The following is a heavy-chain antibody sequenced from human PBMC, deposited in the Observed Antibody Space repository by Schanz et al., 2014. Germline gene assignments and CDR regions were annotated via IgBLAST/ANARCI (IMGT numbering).Heavy chain of an antibody. V-gene: IGHV3-9*01. Sequence: EVQLVESGGDLVQPGRSLRLSCAASGFTFDEYGMHWVRQAPGKGLEWVSGISWNGGFIAYGDAVKGRFTISRDNAKNSLYLQMNSLTADDTAVYYCARDKGGYHPFDWGRGTLVTVSS. CDR3: ARDKGGYHPFD. D-gene: IGHD3-22*01. CDR1: GFTFDEYG. CDR2: ISWNGGFI. J-gene: IGHJ4*02.